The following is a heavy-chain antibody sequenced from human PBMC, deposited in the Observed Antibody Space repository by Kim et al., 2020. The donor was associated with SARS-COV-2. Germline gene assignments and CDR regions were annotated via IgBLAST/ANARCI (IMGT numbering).Heavy chain of an antibody. CDR1: GFTFSSYG. J-gene: IGHJ6*02. D-gene: IGHD4-17*01. CDR2: ISYDGSNK. CDR3: AKGRDYGDYGYYYGMDV. Sequence: GGSLRLSCAASGFTFSSYGMHWVRQAPGKGLEWVAVISYDGSNKYYADSVKGRFTISRGNSKNTLYLQMNSLRAEDTAVYYCAKGRDYGDYGYYYGMDVWGQGTTVTVSS. V-gene: IGHV3-30*18.